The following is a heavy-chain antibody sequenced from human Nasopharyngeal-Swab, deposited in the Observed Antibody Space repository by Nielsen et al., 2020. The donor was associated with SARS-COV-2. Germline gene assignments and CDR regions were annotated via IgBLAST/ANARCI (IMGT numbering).Heavy chain of an antibody. CDR1: GFIFSASA. J-gene: IGHJ4*02. V-gene: IGHV3-73*01. Sequence: GESLKISCAASGFIFSASAIHWVLQASGKGLEWVCRIGDKDHNYATTYGASVQGRFTISRDDSKNTAFLQMDSLKTEDTALYYCTTDFYFDYWGQGTLVTVSS. CDR3: TTDFYFDY. CDR2: IGDKDHNYAT.